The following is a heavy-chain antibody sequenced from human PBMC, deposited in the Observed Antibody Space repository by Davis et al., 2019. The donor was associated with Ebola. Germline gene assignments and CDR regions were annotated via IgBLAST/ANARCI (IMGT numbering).Heavy chain of an antibody. CDR1: GFTISSHS. J-gene: IGHJ4*02. D-gene: IGHD2-15*01. CDR3: ARDGSNSYFDY. CDR2: IGSTTNFI. V-gene: IGHV3-21*01. Sequence: GESLKIPCAASGFTISSHSMNWVRQAPGKGLECVPSIGSTTNFIYYADSVKGRFTIFRDNAKNSLFLQMNSLRAEDTAVYYCARDGSNSYFDYWGQGNLVTVSS.